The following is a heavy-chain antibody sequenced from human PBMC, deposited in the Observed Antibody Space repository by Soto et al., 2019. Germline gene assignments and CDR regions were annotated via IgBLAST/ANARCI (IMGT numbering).Heavy chain of an antibody. J-gene: IGHJ4*02. D-gene: IGHD1-26*01. V-gene: IGHV5-51*01. Sequence: GASLKSSCKGSGYSLTKYWIGWVRQMPGKGLEWMGIIYPGDSGARYSPSFQGQVIISADKSINTAYLQWSSLQASDTAVYYRARTYSGTYPPPYYFDYWGQGTLVTVSS. CDR2: IYPGDSGA. CDR3: ARTYSGTYPPPYYFDY. CDR1: GYSLTKYW.